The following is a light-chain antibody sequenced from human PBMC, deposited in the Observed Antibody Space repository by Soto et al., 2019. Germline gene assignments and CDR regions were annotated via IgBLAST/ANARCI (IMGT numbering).Light chain of an antibody. CDR2: DAS. CDR1: QNISNY. Sequence: DIQMTQSPSSLSASVGDRVTITCQASQNISNYLNWYQQKPGKAPKLLIYDASNLETGVPSRFSGSGSGTDFTLTIGSLQPEDFATYYCQQRYSTPRTFGQGTKVDIK. V-gene: IGKV1-39*01. CDR3: QQRYSTPRT. J-gene: IGKJ1*01.